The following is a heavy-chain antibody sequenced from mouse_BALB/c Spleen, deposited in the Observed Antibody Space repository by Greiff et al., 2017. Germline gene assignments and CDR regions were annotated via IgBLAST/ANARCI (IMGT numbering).Heavy chain of an antibody. CDR3: AREGYYGNYYYYAMDY. J-gene: IGHJ4*01. CDR1: GISITTGNYR. D-gene: IGHD2-1*01. V-gene: IGHV3-5*02. Sequence: EVQLQESGPGLVKPSQTVSLTCTVTGISITTGNYRWSWIRQFPGNKLEWIGYIYYSGTITYNPSLTSRTTITRDTSKNQFFLEMNSLTAEDTATYYCAREGYYGNYYYYAMDYWGQGTSVTVSS. CDR2: IYYSGTI.